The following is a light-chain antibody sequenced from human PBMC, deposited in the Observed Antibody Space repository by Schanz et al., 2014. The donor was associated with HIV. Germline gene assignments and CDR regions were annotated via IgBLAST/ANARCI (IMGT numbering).Light chain of an antibody. CDR1: NSNIGINA. CDR2: GDN. V-gene: IGLV1-44*01. Sequence: QSVLTQPPSASGAPGQRVTISCSGSNSNIGINAVNWYQQLPGAAPKLLIYGDNLRPAGVPDRFSGSKSDSSASLAISGLQSEDEADYYCAAWDVNLNGPVFGGGTKVTVL. J-gene: IGLJ2*01. CDR3: AAWDVNLNGPV.